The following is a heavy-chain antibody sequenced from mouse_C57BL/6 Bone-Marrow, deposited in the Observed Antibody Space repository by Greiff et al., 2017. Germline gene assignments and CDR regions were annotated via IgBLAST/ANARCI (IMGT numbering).Heavy chain of an antibody. CDR1: GFTFSSYA. CDR2: ISDGGSYT. CDR3: ARDRYFYGAGWCAY. V-gene: IGHV5-4*01. Sequence: DVKLQESGGGLVKPGGSLKLSCAASGFTFSSYAMSWVRQTPEKRLEWVATISDGGSYTYYPDNVKGRFTISRDNAKNNLYLQMSHLKSEDTAMYYCARDRYFYGAGWCAYGRQGTLVTVSA. J-gene: IGHJ3*01. D-gene: IGHD1-1*01.